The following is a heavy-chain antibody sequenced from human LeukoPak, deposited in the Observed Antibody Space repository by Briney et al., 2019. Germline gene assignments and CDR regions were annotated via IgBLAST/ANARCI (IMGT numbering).Heavy chain of an antibody. CDR2: ISGSGGST. V-gene: IGHV3-23*01. CDR1: GFTFSSYA. Sequence: GGSLRPSCAASGFTFSSYAMSWVRQAPGKGLEWVSAISGSGGSTYYADSVKGRFTISRDNSKNTLYLQMNSLRAEDTAVYYCAKDTYYGSGSYLVGPYDYWGQGTLVTVSS. D-gene: IGHD3-10*01. CDR3: AKDTYYGSGSYLVGPYDY. J-gene: IGHJ4*02.